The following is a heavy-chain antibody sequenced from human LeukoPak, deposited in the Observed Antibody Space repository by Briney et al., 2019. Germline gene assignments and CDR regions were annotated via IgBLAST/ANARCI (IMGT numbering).Heavy chain of an antibody. D-gene: IGHD2-2*01. CDR1: GFTFSSYG. V-gene: IGHV3-30*02. CDR3: AKDRGGSSTSWDFDY. CDR2: IRYDGSNK. J-gene: IGHJ4*02. Sequence: GGSLRLSCAASGFTFSSYGMHWVRQAPGKGLEWVAFIRYDGSNKYYADSVKGRFTISRDNSKSTLYLQMNSLRAEDTAVYYCAKDRGGSSTSWDFDYWGQGTLVTVSS.